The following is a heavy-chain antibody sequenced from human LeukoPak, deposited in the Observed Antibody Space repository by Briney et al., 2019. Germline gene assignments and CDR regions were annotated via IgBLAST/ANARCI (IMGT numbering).Heavy chain of an antibody. CDR3: VGAAADTTPRP. V-gene: IGHV3-74*01. Sequence: GGSLRLSCAASGFTFSSYWMHWVRQGPGKGLVWVSRVSNDGSSTAYADSVRGRLTISRDNAKNTLYLQMNSLRAEDTAVYYCVGAAADTTPRPWGQGTLVTVSS. D-gene: IGHD6-13*01. J-gene: IGHJ4*02. CDR1: GFTFSSYW. CDR2: VSNDGSST.